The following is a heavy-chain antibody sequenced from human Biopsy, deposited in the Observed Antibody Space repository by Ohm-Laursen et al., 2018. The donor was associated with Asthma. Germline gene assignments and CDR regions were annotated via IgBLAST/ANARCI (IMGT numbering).Heavy chain of an antibody. CDR2: IIHSGNS. J-gene: IGHJ6*02. V-gene: IGHV4-34*12. CDR1: GGSFSGHY. D-gene: IGHD6-19*01. CDR3: VRQSGYRSGWPKLLFVYYGMDV. Sequence: TLSLTCAVYGGSFSGHYWNWIRQPPGKGLEWIGEIIHSGNSNYNRSLKSRVTISLDAPKNEFSLRLTYVTAADTAQYYCVRQSGYRSGWPKLLFVYYGMDVWGPGTTVTVSS.